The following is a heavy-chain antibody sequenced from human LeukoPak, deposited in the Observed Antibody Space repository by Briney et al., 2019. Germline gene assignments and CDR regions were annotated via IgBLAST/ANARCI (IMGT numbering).Heavy chain of an antibody. CDR1: GYSFTSYW. J-gene: IGHJ4*02. CDR3: ARQSQRSYDYVWGRNFDY. CDR2: IYPGDSDT. Sequence: GESLKISCKGSGYSFTSYWIGWVGQMPGKGLEWMGIIYPGDSDTRYSPSFQGQVTISADKSISTAYLQWSSLKASDTAMYYCARQSQRSYDYVWGRNFDYWGQGTLVTVSS. V-gene: IGHV5-51*01. D-gene: IGHD3-16*01.